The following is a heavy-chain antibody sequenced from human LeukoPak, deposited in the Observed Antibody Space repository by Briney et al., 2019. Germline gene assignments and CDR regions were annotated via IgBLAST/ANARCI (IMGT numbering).Heavy chain of an antibody. CDR1: GFTFDDYT. V-gene: IGHV3-43*01. D-gene: IGHD4-17*01. CDR3: AYGPLLDV. J-gene: IGHJ6*04. Sequence: GGSLRLSCAASGFTFDDYTMHWVRHAPGKGLEWVSLISWDGGSTYYADSVKGRFTISRDNSKNSLYLQMNSLRTEDTALYYCAYGPLLDVWGKGTTVTVSS. CDR2: ISWDGGST.